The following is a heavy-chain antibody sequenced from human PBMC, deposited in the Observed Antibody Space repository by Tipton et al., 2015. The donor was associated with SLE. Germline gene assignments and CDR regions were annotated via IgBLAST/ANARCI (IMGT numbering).Heavy chain of an antibody. J-gene: IGHJ3*02. CDR2: IIPMFGTA. CDR3: AKDPAEEKMGWYYYGSAAFDI. Sequence: QSGAEVKKPGSSVKVSCKASGGTFSSYVISWVRQAPGQGLEWMGGIIPMFGTANYAQKFQGRVTITADESTSTAYMELSSLRSEDTAVYYCAKDPAEEKMGWYYYGSAAFDIWGQGTMVTVSS. V-gene: IGHV1-69*01. D-gene: IGHD3-10*01. CDR1: GGTFSSYV.